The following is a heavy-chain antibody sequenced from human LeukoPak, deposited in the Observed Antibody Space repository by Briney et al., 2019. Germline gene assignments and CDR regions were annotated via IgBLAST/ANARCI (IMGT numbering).Heavy chain of an antibody. CDR2: IYPGDSDT. CDR1: GYSFTSYW. CDR3: ARRPHCSTTSCYDFDY. V-gene: IGHV5-51*01. J-gene: IGHJ4*02. Sequence: GESLKISCKGSGYSFTSYWIGWVRPMPGKGLEWMGIIYPGDSDTRYSPSFQGQVTISADKSISTAYLQWSSLKASDTAMYYCARRPHCSTTSCYDFDYWGQGTLVTVSS. D-gene: IGHD2-2*01.